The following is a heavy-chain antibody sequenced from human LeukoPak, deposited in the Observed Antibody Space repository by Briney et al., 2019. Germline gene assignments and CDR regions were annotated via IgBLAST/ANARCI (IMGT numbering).Heavy chain of an antibody. D-gene: IGHD3-22*01. V-gene: IGHV4-59*08. Sequence: SETLSLTCTVSGGSISSYYWSWIRQPPGKGLEWIGYISFSGSTNYNPSLKSRVTISVDKSKNQFSLKLSSVTAADTAVYYCARHYYGSSGDAFDIWGQGTMVTVSS. CDR2: ISFSGST. CDR3: ARHYYGSSGDAFDI. CDR1: GGSISSYY. J-gene: IGHJ3*02.